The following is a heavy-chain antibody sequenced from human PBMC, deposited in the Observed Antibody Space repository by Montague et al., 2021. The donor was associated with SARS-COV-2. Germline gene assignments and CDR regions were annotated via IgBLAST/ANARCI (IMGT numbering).Heavy chain of an antibody. V-gene: IGHV3-21*01. D-gene: IGHD3-22*01. CDR3: ARDGDYYDSSGSLDY. CDR2: ISSSSSYI. CDR1: GFTFSSYS. J-gene: IGHJ4*02. Sequence: SLRLSCAASGFTFSSYSMNWVRQAPGKGLEWVSSISSSSSYIYYADSVKGRFTISRDNAKNSLYLQMNSLRAEDTAVYYCARDGDYYDSSGSLDYWGQGTLVTVSS.